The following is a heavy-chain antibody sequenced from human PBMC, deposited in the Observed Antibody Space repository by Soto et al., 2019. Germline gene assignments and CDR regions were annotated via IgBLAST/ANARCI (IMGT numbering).Heavy chain of an antibody. Sequence: QVQLVQSGAEVKKPGSSVKVSCKASGGTFSSYAISWVRQAPGQGLEWMGGIIPIFGTANYAQKFQGRVTITADESTSTAYRELSSLRSEDTAVYYCARGDGYCSSWFGSYGMDVWGQGTTVTVSS. D-gene: IGHD6-13*01. CDR1: GGTFSSYA. V-gene: IGHV1-69*01. J-gene: IGHJ6*02. CDR3: ARGDGYCSSWFGSYGMDV. CDR2: IIPIFGTA.